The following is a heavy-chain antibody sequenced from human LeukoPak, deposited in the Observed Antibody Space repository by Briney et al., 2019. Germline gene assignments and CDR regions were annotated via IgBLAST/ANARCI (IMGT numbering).Heavy chain of an antibody. CDR2: IFYSGST. V-gene: IGHV4-31*03. Sequence: PPQTLSLTCTVSGGSLSSGGYYWSWIRQHPGKGLEWIGYIFYSGSTYSNPSLKSRITISIDTPKNQFSLKVNSVTAADTAVYYCARVPLLDGYCSGGSCYPFDYWGQGTLVTVSS. J-gene: IGHJ4*02. CDR3: ARVPLLDGYCSGGSCYPFDY. D-gene: IGHD2-15*01. CDR1: GGSLSSGGYY.